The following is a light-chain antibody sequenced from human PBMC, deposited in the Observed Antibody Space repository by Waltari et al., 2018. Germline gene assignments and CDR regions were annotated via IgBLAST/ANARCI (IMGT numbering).Light chain of an antibody. V-gene: IGKV3-15*01. CDR2: GAS. Sequence: EVVMTQSPATLSLSPGETATLSCRASRSVNDNLAWYQQKRGQAPRLLIYGASTRASGIPVRFSGLGSDTEFTLTISSLLPEDFAVYYCQQYNNWPPLTFGEGTIVEMK. J-gene: IGKJ4*01. CDR3: QQYNNWPPLT. CDR1: RSVNDN.